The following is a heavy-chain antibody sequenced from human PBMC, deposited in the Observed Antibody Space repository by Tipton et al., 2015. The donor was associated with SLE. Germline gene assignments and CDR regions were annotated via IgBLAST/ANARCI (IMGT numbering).Heavy chain of an antibody. CDR2: INSDGRIT. V-gene: IGHV3-74*01. CDR1: GFRFSDYW. D-gene: IGHD3-16*01. CDR3: AKDGARGYHYYGMDV. Sequence: SLRLSCAASGFRFSDYWMHWVRQAPGKGLVWVSRINSDGRITNYADSVKGRFTISRDNAKNTLYLQMNSLRAEDTAVYYCAKDGARGYHYYGMDVWGQGTTVTVSS. J-gene: IGHJ6*02.